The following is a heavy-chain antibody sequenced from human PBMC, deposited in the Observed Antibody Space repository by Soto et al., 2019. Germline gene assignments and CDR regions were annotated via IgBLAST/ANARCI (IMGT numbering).Heavy chain of an antibody. V-gene: IGHV3-30*18. D-gene: IGHD6-13*01. J-gene: IGHJ4*02. CDR1: GFTFSSYG. CDR3: AKELTVGLKYYIAAAGPQDY. Sequence: GGSLRLSCAASGFTFSSYGMHWVRQAPGEWLEWEAVISYDGSNKYYSDSVKGRFTISRDNSKNTLYLQMNSLRDEDTAVYYCAKELTVGLKYYIAAAGPQDYWGQGTLVTVSS. CDR2: ISYDGSNK.